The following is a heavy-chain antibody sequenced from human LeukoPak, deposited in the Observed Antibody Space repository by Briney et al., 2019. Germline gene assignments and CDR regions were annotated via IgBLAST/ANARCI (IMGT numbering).Heavy chain of an antibody. CDR3: ARLRITMVRGVIITKADDY. J-gene: IGHJ4*02. Sequence: GGSLRLSCAASGFTFSSYAMSWVRQAPGKGLEWVSAISGSGGSTYYADSVKGRFTISRDNAKNSLYLQMNSLRAEDTAVYYCARLRITMVRGVIITKADDYWGQGTLVTVSS. D-gene: IGHD3-10*01. CDR1: GFTFSSYA. CDR2: ISGSGGST. V-gene: IGHV3-23*01.